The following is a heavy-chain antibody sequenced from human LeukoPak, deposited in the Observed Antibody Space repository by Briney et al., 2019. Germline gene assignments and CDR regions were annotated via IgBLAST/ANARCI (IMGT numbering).Heavy chain of an antibody. Sequence: GGSLRLSCEASGFTFGRDWMSWVRQAPGKGLEWVATIKFDGSETYYVDSVKGRFAVSRDNGQNSLFLQMSSLRVEDTALYFCAKWDFFGDYFTFDPRGQGVLVIVSS. D-gene: IGHD2/OR15-2a*01. CDR1: GFTFGRDW. CDR2: IKFDGSET. V-gene: IGHV3-7*01. CDR3: AKWDFFGDYFTFDP. J-gene: IGHJ5*02.